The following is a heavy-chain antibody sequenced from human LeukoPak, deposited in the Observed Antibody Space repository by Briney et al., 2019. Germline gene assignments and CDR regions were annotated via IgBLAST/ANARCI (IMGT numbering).Heavy chain of an antibody. CDR2: ITGYGAT. CDR3: AKGAAAGKVDWFDP. D-gene: IGHD6-13*01. V-gene: IGHV3-23*01. J-gene: IGHJ5*02. CDR1: GFTISNFA. Sequence: PGGSLRLSCAASGFTISNFAMMWVRQAPGTGLQWVSTITGYGATFYADSVRGRFTIFRDTSMNTLFLQMNSLGAEDTAVYYCAKGAAAGKVDWFDPWGQGALVTVSS.